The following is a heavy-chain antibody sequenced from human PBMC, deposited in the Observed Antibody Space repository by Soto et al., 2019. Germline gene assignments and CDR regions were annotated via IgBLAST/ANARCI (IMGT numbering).Heavy chain of an antibody. Sequence: ASVKFSCKASGYTFTSYGISWVRQAPGQGLEWMGWISAYNGNTNYAQKLQGRVTMTTDTSTSTAYMELRSLRSDDTAVYYCARDTARGQQLVKGGYYYYGMDVWGQGTTVTVSS. CDR1: GYTFTSYG. CDR3: ARDTARGQQLVKGGYYYYGMDV. J-gene: IGHJ6*02. CDR2: ISAYNGNT. V-gene: IGHV1-18*01. D-gene: IGHD6-13*01.